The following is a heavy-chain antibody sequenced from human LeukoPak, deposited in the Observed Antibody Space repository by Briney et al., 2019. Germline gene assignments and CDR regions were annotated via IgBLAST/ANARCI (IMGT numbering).Heavy chain of an antibody. D-gene: IGHD1-1*01. CDR1: GGTFSSYA. CDR2: IIPILGIA. Sequence: SVKVSCKAPGGTFSSYAISWVRQAPGQGLEWMGRIIPILGIANYAQKFQGRVTITADKSTSTAYMELSSLRSEDTAVYYCARTLPNGNWFDPWGQGTLVTVSS. CDR3: ARTLPNGNWFDP. V-gene: IGHV1-69*04. J-gene: IGHJ5*02.